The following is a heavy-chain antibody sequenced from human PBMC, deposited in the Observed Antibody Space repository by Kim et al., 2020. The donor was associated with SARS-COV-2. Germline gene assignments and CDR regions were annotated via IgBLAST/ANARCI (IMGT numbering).Heavy chain of an antibody. CDR1: GYTFTSYA. J-gene: IGHJ5*02. CDR2: INAGNGNT. CDR3: ARDPGGSWFLYWFDP. V-gene: IGHV1-3*01. Sequence: ASVKVSCKASGYTFTSYAMHWVRQAPGQRLEWMGWINAGNGNTKYSQKFQGRVTITRDTSASTAYMELSSLRSEDTAVYYCARDPGGSWFLYWFDPWGQGTLVTVSS. D-gene: IGHD6-13*01.